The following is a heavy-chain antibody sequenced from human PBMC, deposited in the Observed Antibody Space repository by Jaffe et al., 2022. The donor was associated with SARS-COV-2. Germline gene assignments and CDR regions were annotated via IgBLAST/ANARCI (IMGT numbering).Heavy chain of an antibody. CDR3: ARHADDYRPFDY. J-gene: IGHJ4*02. CDR1: GGSISSSSYY. CDR2: IYYSGST. V-gene: IGHV4-39*01. Sequence: QLQLQESGPGLVKPSETLSLTCTVSGGSISSSSYYWGWIRQPPGKGLEWIGSIYYSGSTYYNPSLKSRVTISVDTSKNQFSLKLSSVTAADTAVYYCARHADDYRPFDYWGQGTLVTVSS. D-gene: IGHD4-17*01.